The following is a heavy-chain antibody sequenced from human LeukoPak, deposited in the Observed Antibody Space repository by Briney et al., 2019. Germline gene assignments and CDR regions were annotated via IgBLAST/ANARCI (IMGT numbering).Heavy chain of an antibody. D-gene: IGHD3-22*01. CDR2: INHSGST. J-gene: IGHJ4*02. Sequence: PSETLSLTCAVYGGSFSGYYWSWIRQPPGKGLEWIGGINHSGSTNYNPSLKSRVAISVDTSKNQFSLKLSSVTAADTAVYYCARGAITMIVEWGQGTLVTVSS. V-gene: IGHV4-34*01. CDR1: GGSFSGYY. CDR3: ARGAITMIVE.